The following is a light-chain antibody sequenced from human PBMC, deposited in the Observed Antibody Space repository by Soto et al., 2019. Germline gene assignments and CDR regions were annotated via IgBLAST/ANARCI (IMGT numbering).Light chain of an antibody. J-gene: IGKJ1*01. CDR2: AAS. V-gene: IGKV1-39*01. Sequence: DIPMTQSPSSLSASVGDRVTITCRASQSNYLNWYQQKPGKVPKLLISAASSLQSGVPSRFSGSGSGTDFTLTISSLQPEGFTTYYCQQSYITRRTFDQGTKVEI. CDR1: QSNY. CDR3: QQSYITRRT.